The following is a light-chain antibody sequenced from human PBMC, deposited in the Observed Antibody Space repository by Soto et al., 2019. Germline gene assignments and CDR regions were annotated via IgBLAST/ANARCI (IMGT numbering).Light chain of an antibody. V-gene: IGLV2-14*01. CDR2: EVS. Sequence: QSVLTQPASVSGSPGQSITISCTGTSSDVGGYNYVSWYQQHPGKAPKLMIYEVSNRPSGVSNRFSGSKSGNTASLTISGLQAEDEADYYCSSYTSSRGVFGTGTKVPVL. CDR1: SSDVGGYNY. J-gene: IGLJ1*01. CDR3: SSYTSSRGV.